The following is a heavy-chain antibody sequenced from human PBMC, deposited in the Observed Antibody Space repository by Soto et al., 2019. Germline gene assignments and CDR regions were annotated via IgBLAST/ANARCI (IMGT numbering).Heavy chain of an antibody. CDR2: ILPMLDIT. V-gene: IGHV1-69*02. CDR3: PLGSWSAETFDI. Sequence: QVQLVQSGAEVKKPGSSVKVSCKASGGTFSTYTIIWVRQAPGQGLEWMGRILPMLDITNSAQRFQGRVTITADKSTSTAYLELSSLRSEDTAVYYWPLGSWSAETFDIWGRGTMVTVSS. D-gene: IGHD6-13*01. CDR1: GGTFSTYT. J-gene: IGHJ3*02.